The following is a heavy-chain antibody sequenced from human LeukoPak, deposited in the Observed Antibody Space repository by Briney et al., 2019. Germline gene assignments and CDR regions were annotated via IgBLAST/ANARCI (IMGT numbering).Heavy chain of an antibody. CDR3: ASVTVTTWAPDGHMDV. V-gene: IGHV1-69*05. CDR2: IIPMFGTT. J-gene: IGHJ6*03. CDR1: GGTFSNYA. Sequence: SVKVSCKASGGTFSNYAISWVRQAPGQGLEWMGRIIPMFGTTNYARNFQGRVTITTDESTSTAYMEVSSLRIEDTAVYYCASVTVTTWAPDGHMDVWGKGTTVTVSS. D-gene: IGHD4-11*01.